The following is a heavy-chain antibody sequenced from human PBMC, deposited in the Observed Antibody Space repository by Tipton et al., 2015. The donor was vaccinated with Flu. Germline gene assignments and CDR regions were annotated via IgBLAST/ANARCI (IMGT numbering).Heavy chain of an antibody. CDR3: ARDQGFGGGLAYDYYGLDV. J-gene: IGHJ6*02. CDR1: GGSISSGGAY. V-gene: IGHV4-31*03. Sequence: TLSLTCIVSGGSISSGGAYWSWIRQHPGKGLEWIGCIFYSGSTYYNPSLMSRLTISVDASKNQFSLNLNSVTAADTAVYYCARDQGFGGGLAYDYYGLDVWDQGP. D-gene: IGHD3-10*01. CDR2: IFYSGST.